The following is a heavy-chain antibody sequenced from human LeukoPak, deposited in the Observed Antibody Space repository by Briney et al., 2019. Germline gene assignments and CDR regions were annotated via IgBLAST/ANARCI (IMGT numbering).Heavy chain of an antibody. Sequence: PAETLSLTCTVSGVSISSYYWSWIRQPPGKGLVWIAYIYYSGSTNYNPSLKSRVTTSVDTSKNQFSLKLSSVTAADTAVYYCARHDSHDAFDIWGQETMVIVSS. CDR2: IYYSGST. V-gene: IGHV4-59*08. D-gene: IGHD2-15*01. J-gene: IGHJ3*02. CDR1: GVSISSYY. CDR3: ARHDSHDAFDI.